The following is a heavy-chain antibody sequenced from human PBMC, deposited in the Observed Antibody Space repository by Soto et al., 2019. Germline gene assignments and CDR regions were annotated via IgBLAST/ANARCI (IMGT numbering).Heavy chain of an antibody. V-gene: IGHV3-66*01. J-gene: IGHJ3*02. CDR3: ARGSSGWPRAAFDI. CDR1: GFTVSSNY. Sequence: EVQLVESGGGLVQPGGSLRLSRAASGFTVSSNYMSWVRQAPGKGLEWVSVIYSGGSTYYADSVKGRFTISRDNSKNTLYLQMNSLRAEDTAVYYCARGSSGWPRAAFDIWGQGTMVTVSS. CDR2: IYSGGST. D-gene: IGHD6-19*01.